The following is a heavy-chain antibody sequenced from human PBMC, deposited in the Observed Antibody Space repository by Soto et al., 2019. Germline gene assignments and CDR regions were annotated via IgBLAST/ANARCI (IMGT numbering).Heavy chain of an antibody. CDR1: GFTFSSYA. CDR2: ISGSGGST. CDR3: AKAGRATIFVARTLDY. Sequence: GGSLRLSCAASGFTFSSYAMSWVRQAPGKGLEWVSAISGSGGSTYYADSVKGRFTISRDNSKNTLYLQMNSLRAEDTAVYYCAKAGRATIFVARTLDYWGQGTLVTVSS. D-gene: IGHD3-3*01. J-gene: IGHJ4*02. V-gene: IGHV3-23*01.